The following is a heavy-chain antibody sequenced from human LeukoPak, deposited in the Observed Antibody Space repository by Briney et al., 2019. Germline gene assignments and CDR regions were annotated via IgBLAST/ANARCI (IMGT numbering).Heavy chain of an antibody. CDR1: GFTFSFFW. V-gene: IGHV3-7*04. CDR2: IKQDGSEK. J-gene: IGHJ4*02. D-gene: IGHD1-26*01. Sequence: GGSLRLSCAASGFTFSFFWMSWVRQAPGKGLERVANIKQDGSEKYYVDSVKGRLTISRDNAETSLYLQMNSLRAEDTAVYYCARSRIVGATTPLDYWGQGTLVTVSS. CDR3: ARSRIVGATTPLDY.